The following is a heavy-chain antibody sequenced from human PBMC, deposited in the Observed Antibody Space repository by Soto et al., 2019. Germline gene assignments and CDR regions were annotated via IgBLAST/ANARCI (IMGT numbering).Heavy chain of an antibody. Sequence: PSETLSLTCAVYGGSFSGYYWSWIRQPRGKGLEWIGEINHSGSTNYNPSLKNRVTISVDTSKNQFSLKLSSVTAADTAVYYCARGFEIAAAGTGWFDPWGQGTLVTVSS. D-gene: IGHD6-13*01. J-gene: IGHJ5*02. CDR3: ARGFEIAAAGTGWFDP. V-gene: IGHV4-34*01. CDR1: GGSFSGYY. CDR2: INHSGST.